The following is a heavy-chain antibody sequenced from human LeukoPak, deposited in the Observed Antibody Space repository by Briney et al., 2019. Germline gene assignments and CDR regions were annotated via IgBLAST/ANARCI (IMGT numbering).Heavy chain of an antibody. J-gene: IGHJ4*02. V-gene: IGHV4-38-2*02. CDR2: IFHTGST. Sequence: SQTLSLTCTVSGYSISSGYYWAWIRQPPGKGLEWIGSIFHTGSTYHNPSLKSRVTISVDTSKNQFSLKLNSVTAADTAVYYCARDHSSSSEDYWGQGTLVTVSS. D-gene: IGHD6-13*01. CDR3: ARDHSSSSEDY. CDR1: GYSISSGYY.